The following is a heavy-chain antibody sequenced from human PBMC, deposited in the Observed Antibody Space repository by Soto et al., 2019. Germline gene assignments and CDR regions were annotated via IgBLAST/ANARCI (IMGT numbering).Heavy chain of an antibody. Sequence: QVQLVQSGAEVKKPGSSVKVSCKASGGTFSSYAISWVRQAPGQGLEWMGGIIPIFGTANYAQKFQGRVTIIADESTSTAYMELSSLRSEDTAVYYCARDRDSRGYSGYDPSGKDVWGQGTTVTVSS. V-gene: IGHV1-69*01. J-gene: IGHJ6*02. CDR2: IIPIFGTA. CDR1: GGTFSSYA. D-gene: IGHD5-12*01. CDR3: ARDRDSRGYSGYDPSGKDV.